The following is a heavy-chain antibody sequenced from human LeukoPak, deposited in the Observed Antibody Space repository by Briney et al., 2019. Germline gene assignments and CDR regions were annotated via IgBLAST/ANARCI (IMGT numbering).Heavy chain of an antibody. CDR2: MNPNSGST. CDR1: GYNFGRYD. J-gene: IGHJ5*02. CDR3: ARASTSANWFDP. V-gene: IGHV1-8*01. Sequence: GASVKVSCKASGYNFGRYDINWVRQAPGQGLEWMGWMNPNSGSTGYAQKFQGRVTLTRNTSITTAYMKLNSLRFDDTAVYYCARASTSANWFDPWGQGTLVTVSS. D-gene: IGHD2/OR15-2a*01.